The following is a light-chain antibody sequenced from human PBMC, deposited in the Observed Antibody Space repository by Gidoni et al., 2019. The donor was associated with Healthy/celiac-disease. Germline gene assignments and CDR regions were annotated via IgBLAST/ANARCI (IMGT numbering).Light chain of an antibody. Sequence: QSVLTPPPSVSGAPGQRVTISCTGGSSNIGAGYDVHWYQQLPGTAPKLLIYGNSNRPSGVPDRFSGSKSGTSASLAITGLQAEDEADYYCQSYDSSLSGSYVFGTGTKVTVL. CDR1: SSNIGAGYD. J-gene: IGLJ1*01. CDR2: GNS. CDR3: QSYDSSLSGSYV. V-gene: IGLV1-40*01.